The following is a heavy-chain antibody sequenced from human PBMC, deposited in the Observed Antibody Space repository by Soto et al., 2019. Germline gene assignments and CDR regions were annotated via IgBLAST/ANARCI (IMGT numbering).Heavy chain of an antibody. CDR1: GDSVSSNSAA. CDR2: TYYRSRWYN. J-gene: IGHJ6*03. D-gene: IGHD1-7*01. V-gene: IGHV6-1*01. Sequence: SQTLSPTCAISGDSVSSNSAAWNWVRLSLSRGLEWLARTYYRSRWYNDYAVSVRSRITVNPDTSKNQFSLQLTSVTPEDTAVYYCAGTTSHQWYYMDVWGKGTTVTVSS. CDR3: AGTTSHQWYYMDV.